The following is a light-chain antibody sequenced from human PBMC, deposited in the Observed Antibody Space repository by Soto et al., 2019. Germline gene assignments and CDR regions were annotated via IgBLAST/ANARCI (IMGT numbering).Light chain of an antibody. Sequence: QSALTQPASVSGSPGQSITISCTGTSSDVGAYNYVSWYQQHPGKAPKLMIYEVSNRPSGVSNRFSGSKSGNTASLTFSGLQAEDEADYYCSSYTSSGTLVFGGGTKLTVL. CDR2: EVS. CDR1: SSDVGAYNY. V-gene: IGLV2-14*01. CDR3: SSYTSSGTLV. J-gene: IGLJ2*01.